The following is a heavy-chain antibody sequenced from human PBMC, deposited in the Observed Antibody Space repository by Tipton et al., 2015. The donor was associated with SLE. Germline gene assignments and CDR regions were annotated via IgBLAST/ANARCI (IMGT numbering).Heavy chain of an antibody. CDR3: ARDDPGITIPGVADYNGMDL. Sequence: SLRLSCAASGFSVIHDNDMTWVRQAPGKGLEWVSLIRSGGKTHYADSVKGRFTTSRDDHKNTLYLQMKNLRAEDTAVYYCARDDPGITIPGVADYNGMDLWGQGTTVTVSS. D-gene: IGHD3-3*01. J-gene: IGHJ6*02. V-gene: IGHV3-66*01. CDR1: GFSVIHDND. CDR2: IRSGGKT.